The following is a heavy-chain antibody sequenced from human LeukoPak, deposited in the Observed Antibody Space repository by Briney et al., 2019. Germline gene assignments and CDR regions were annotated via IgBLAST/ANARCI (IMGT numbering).Heavy chain of an antibody. D-gene: IGHD3-22*01. CDR2: FDPGDGET. Sequence: ASVKVSCKVSGYTLTELSMHWVRQAPGKGLEWMGGFDPGDGETIYAQKFQGRVTMTEDTSTDTAYMELSSLRSEDTAVYYCATKPGTYYYDSSGYLDYWGQGTLVTVSS. CDR1: GYTLTELS. V-gene: IGHV1-24*01. CDR3: ATKPGTYYYDSSGYLDY. J-gene: IGHJ4*02.